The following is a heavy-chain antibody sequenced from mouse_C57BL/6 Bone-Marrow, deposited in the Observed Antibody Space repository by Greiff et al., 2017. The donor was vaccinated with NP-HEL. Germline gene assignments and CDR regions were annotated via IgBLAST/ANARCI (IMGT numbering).Heavy chain of an antibody. D-gene: IGHD1-1*01. V-gene: IGHV10-1*01. Sequence: EVKLEESGGGLVQPKGSLKLSCAASGFSFNTYAMNWVRQAPGKGLEWVARIRSKSNNYATYYADSVKDRFTISRDDSESMLYLQMNNLKTEDTAMYYCVRHVSLDYYGSSPFAYWGQGTLVTVSA. CDR2: IRSKSNNYAT. CDR3: VRHVSLDYYGSSPFAY. CDR1: GFSFNTYA. J-gene: IGHJ3*01.